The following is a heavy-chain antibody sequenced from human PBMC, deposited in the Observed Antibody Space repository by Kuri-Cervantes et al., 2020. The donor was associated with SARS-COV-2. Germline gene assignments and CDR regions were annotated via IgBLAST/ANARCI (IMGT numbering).Heavy chain of an antibody. CDR2: IKQDGSEK. V-gene: IGHV3-7*01. CDR3: AREGVDIVGATHDAFDI. D-gene: IGHD1-26*01. Sequence: GGFLRPPCPPSGLPFSSYWLSWVRQAPGKGLEWVANIKQDGSEKYYVDSVKGRFTISRDNAKNSLYLQMNSLGAEDMAVYYCAREGVDIVGATHDAFDIWGQGTMVTVSS. CDR1: GLPFSSYW. J-gene: IGHJ3*02.